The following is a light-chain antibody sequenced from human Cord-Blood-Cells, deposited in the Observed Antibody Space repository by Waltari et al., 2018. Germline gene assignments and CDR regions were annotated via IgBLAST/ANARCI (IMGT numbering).Light chain of an antibody. V-gene: IGKV3-15*01. CDR2: GAS. CDR3: QQYNNWPLYT. J-gene: IGKJ2*01. CDR1: QSVSSN. Sequence: EIVMPQSPATLSVSPGERATLSCRASQSVSSNLAWYQQKPGQAPRLLIYGASTRATGIPARVSGSGSGTEFTLTISSLQSEDFAVYYCQQYNNWPLYTFGQGTKLEIK.